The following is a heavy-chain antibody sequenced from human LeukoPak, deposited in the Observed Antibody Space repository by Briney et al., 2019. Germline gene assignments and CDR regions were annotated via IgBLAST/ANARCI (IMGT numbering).Heavy chain of an antibody. V-gene: IGHV4-59*08. CDR2: VYYSGST. D-gene: IGHD3-10*01. J-gene: IGHJ6*03. CDR1: GGSISSYY. Sequence: SETLSLTCTVSGGSISSYYWSWIRQPPWKGLEWIGYVYYSGSTDSNPSLRSRLTMSVDTSKNQLSLKLTSVTAADTAVYYCARLGRFGALLPYYYYMDVWGKGTTVTVSS. CDR3: ARLGRFGALLPYYYYMDV.